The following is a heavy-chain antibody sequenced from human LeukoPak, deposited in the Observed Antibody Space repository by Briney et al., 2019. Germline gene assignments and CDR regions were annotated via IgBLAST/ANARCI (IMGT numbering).Heavy chain of an antibody. J-gene: IGHJ4*02. Sequence: GGSLRLSCAASGFXFSNFGFSWVRQAPGKGLEWVSYISGSGDTIYYADSVKGRFTISRDNAQNSLYLQMNSLRDEDTAVYYCARFRGIYYFFDYWGQGTLVTVSS. CDR1: GFXFSNFG. CDR2: ISGSGDTI. V-gene: IGHV3-48*02. D-gene: IGHD1-26*01. CDR3: ARFRGIYYFFDY.